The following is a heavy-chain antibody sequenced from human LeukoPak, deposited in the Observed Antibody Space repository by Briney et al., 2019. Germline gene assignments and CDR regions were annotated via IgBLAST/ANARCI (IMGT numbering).Heavy chain of an antibody. CDR2: ISYDGSNK. J-gene: IGHJ6*02. CDR1: GFTFSSYA. Sequence: PGRSLRLSCAASGFTFSSYAMHWVRQAPGKGLEWVAVISYDGSNKYYADSVKGRFTISRDNSKNTLYLQMNSLRAEDTAVYYCARSRYSNYDEYYYYGMDVWDQGTTVTVSS. V-gene: IGHV3-30-3*01. D-gene: IGHD4-11*01. CDR3: ARSRYSNYDEYYYYGMDV.